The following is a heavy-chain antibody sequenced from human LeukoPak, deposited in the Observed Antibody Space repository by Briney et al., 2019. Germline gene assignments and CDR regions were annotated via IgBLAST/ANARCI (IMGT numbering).Heavy chain of an antibody. CDR3: ARDASRFIAAAAYYYYYMDV. CDR1: GYTFTSYA. Sequence: ASVKVSCKASGYTFTSYAMNWVRQAPGQGLEWMGWINTNTGNPTYAQGFTGRFVFSLDTSVSTAYLQISSLKAEDTAVYYCARDASRFIAAAAYYYYYMDVWGKGTTVTVSS. J-gene: IGHJ6*03. CDR2: INTNTGNP. V-gene: IGHV7-4-1*02. D-gene: IGHD6-13*01.